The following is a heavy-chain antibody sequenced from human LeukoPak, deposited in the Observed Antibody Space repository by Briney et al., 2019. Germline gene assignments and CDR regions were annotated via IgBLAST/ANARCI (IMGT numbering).Heavy chain of an antibody. V-gene: IGHV1-69*02. Sequence: GASVKVSYKASGGTFSSYTISWVRQAPGQGLEWMGRIIPILGIANYAQKFQGRVTITADKSTSTAYMELSSLRSEDTAVYYCARVTYSGYEDYWGQETLVTVSS. CDR2: IIPILGIA. D-gene: IGHD5-12*01. CDR3: ARVTYSGYEDY. CDR1: GGTFSSYT. J-gene: IGHJ4*02.